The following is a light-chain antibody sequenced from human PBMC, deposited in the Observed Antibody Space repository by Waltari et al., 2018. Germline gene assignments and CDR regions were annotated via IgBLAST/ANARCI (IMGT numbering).Light chain of an antibody. CDR3: QQYNRWPPIT. V-gene: IGKV3-15*01. Sequence: EVVMTQSPATLSVSPGGRATLSCRASQSIATNLAWYQQRRGQAPQLLIFDASTRATSISGRFSGSGSGTEFTLTISSLQSEDSAVYYCQQYNRWPPITFGQGTRLEIK. CDR2: DAS. CDR1: QSIATN. J-gene: IGKJ5*01.